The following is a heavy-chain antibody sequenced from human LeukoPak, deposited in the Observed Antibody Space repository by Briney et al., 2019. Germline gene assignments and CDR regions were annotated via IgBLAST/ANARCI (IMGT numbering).Heavy chain of an antibody. CDR3: ARDRFGYVGNSDY. CDR2: IWYDGSNK. D-gene: IGHD4-23*01. J-gene: IGHJ4*02. Sequence: GVSLRLSCAASGFSVSSDYMSWVRQAPGKGLEWVAVIWYDGSNKYYADSVKGRFTISRDNSKNTLYLQMNSLRAEDTAVYYCARDRFGYVGNSDYLGQGTLVTVSS. CDR1: GFSVSSDY. V-gene: IGHV3-33*08.